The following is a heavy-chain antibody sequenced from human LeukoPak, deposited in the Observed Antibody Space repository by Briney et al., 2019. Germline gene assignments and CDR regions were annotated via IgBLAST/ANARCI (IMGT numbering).Heavy chain of an antibody. D-gene: IGHD3-22*01. Sequence: GGSLRLSCAAAGFTFSSYAMSWVRQAPGKGLEWVSAISGSGGSTYYADSVKGRFTISRDNSKNTLYLQMNSLRAEDTAVYYCAKVENYYDSSGYTDYWGQGTLVTVSS. V-gene: IGHV3-23*01. CDR3: AKVENYYDSSGYTDY. J-gene: IGHJ4*02. CDR1: GFTFSSYA. CDR2: ISGSGGST.